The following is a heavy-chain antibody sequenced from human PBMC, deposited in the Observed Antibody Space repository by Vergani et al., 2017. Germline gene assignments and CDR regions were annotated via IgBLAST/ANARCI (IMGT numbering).Heavy chain of an antibody. CDR2: INHSGST. D-gene: IGHD3-22*01. V-gene: IGHV4-34*01. Sequence: QVQLQQWGAGLLKPSETLSLTCAVYGGSFSGYYWSWIRQPPGKGLEWIGEINHSGSTNYNPSLKSRVTISVDKSKNQFSLKLSSVTAADTAVYYCATSRYYYDSSFDYWGQGTLVTVSS. CDR1: GGSFSGYY. J-gene: IGHJ4*02. CDR3: ATSRYYYDSSFDY.